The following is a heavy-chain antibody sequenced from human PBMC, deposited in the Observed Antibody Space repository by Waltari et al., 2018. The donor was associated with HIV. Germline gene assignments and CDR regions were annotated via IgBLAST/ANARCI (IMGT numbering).Heavy chain of an antibody. CDR3: SRSRGYSYGYADY. CDR1: GFTFGDYA. V-gene: IGHV3-49*03. Sequence: EVQLVESGGGLVQSGRSLRLSCTASGFTFGDYAMSWFRQAPGKGLEWVGFIRSKTYGGTTEYAASVKDRFTISRDESKSIAYLQMNSLKTEDTAVYYCSRSRGYSYGYADYWGQGTLVTVSS. D-gene: IGHD5-18*01. CDR2: IRSKTYGGTT. J-gene: IGHJ4*02.